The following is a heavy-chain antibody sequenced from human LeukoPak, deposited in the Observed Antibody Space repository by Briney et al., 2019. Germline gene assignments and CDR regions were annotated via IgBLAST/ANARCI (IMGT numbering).Heavy chain of an antibody. J-gene: IGHJ4*02. V-gene: IGHV4-39*07. CDR2: IYHSGST. CDR1: GGSISTSNYY. CDR3: ARDPYSYGTPLDY. Sequence: PSETLSLTCTVSGGSISTSNYYWGWIRQPPGKGLEWIGSIYHSGSTYYNPSLKSRVTISVDTSKNQFSLKLSSVTAADTAVYYCARDPYSYGTPLDYWGQGTLVTVSS. D-gene: IGHD5-18*01.